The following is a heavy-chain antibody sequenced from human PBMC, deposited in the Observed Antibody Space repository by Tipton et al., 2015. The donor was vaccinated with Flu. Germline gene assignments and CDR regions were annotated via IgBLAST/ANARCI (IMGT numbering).Heavy chain of an antibody. D-gene: IGHD2-15*01. CDR1: GGSISSGRYY. CDR2: IYTSGST. J-gene: IGHJ4*02. CDR3: ARVARVAALFFFDY. Sequence: TLSLTCTVSGGSISSGRYYWSWIRQPAGKGLEWIGRIYTSGSTNYNPSLKSRVTISVDTSKNQFSLKLSSVTAADTAVYYCARVARVAALFFFDYWGQGTLVTVSS. V-gene: IGHV4-61*02.